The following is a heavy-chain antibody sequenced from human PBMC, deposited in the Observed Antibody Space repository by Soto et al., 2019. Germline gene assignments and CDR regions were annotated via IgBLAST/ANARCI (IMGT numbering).Heavy chain of an antibody. Sequence: QVQLVESGGGVVQSGRSLRLSCVTSGFRFGDYAMHWVRQAPGKGLEWVAVISYDGRHTYYADSVKGRFTISRDNSRNTLSLQMTSLRDDTAVYYCARDRVWSRMRVYVMDVWGRGTTVTVSS. CDR2: ISYDGRHT. V-gene: IGHV3-30*03. CDR3: ARDRVWSRMRVYVMDV. J-gene: IGHJ6*02. CDR1: GFRFGDYA. D-gene: IGHD3-3*01.